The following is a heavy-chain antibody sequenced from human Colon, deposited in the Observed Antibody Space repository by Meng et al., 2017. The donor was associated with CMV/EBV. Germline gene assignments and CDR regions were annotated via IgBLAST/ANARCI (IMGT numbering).Heavy chain of an antibody. J-gene: IGHJ4*02. Sequence: VQLQESGPGLVKPSQTLSLTCTVSGNSISSGNYYWSWVRQAPGKGLEWIGRIKSKGSGGTTDYAAPVKDRFIISRDDSKNTLYLQMNSLEIEDTAIYFCAWDIAFYLAKWGQGALVTVSS. CDR1: GNSISSGNYY. D-gene: IGHD3-3*02. CDR3: AWDIAFYLAK. V-gene: IGHV3-15*01. CDR2: IKSKGSGGTT.